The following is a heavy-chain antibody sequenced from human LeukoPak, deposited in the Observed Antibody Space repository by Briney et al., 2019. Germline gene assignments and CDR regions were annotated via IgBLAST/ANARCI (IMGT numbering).Heavy chain of an antibody. Sequence: SETLSLTCTLSGGSISTYRWSWIRQPAGKGLEWMGRIDTSGNTNYNPSLNGRVTMSVDTSKNHFSLKLSSVTAADTAVYYCARGALKWELLPIRARKSYYFDYWGQGTLVTVSS. D-gene: IGHD1-26*01. CDR3: ARGALKWELLPIRARKSYYFDY. CDR2: IDTSGNT. V-gene: IGHV4-4*07. CDR1: GGSISTYR. J-gene: IGHJ4*02.